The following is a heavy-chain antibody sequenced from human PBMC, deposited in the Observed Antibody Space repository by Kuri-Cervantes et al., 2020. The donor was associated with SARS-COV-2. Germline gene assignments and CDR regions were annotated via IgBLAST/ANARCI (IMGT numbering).Heavy chain of an antibody. CDR2: IDEHGTYR. V-gene: IGHV3-74*01. Sequence: GGSLRLSCAASGLTFSRFWMHWVRQVPGKGLVWVARIDEHGTYRDYADSVKGRFTISRDNAKNTLFLQMNSLRAEDTGVYYCARDVAGSSSHWGQGTMVTVSS. J-gene: IGHJ3*01. CDR1: GLTFSRFW. CDR3: ARDVAGSSSH. D-gene: IGHD6-6*01.